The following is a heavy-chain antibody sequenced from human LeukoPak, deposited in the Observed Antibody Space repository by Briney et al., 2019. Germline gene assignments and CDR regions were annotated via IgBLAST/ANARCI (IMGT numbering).Heavy chain of an antibody. D-gene: IGHD6-13*01. Sequence: QPGGSLRLSCAASGFTFSSYEMNGVRQAPGKGLEWVGFIRSKAYGGTTEYAASVKGRFTISRDDSKSIAYLQMNSLKTEDTAVYYCTGYSSSSNLLPQSNAPVDYWGQGTLVTVSS. CDR2: IRSKAYGGTT. J-gene: IGHJ4*02. CDR3: TGYSSSSNLLPQSNAPVDY. V-gene: IGHV3-49*04. CDR1: GFTFSSYE.